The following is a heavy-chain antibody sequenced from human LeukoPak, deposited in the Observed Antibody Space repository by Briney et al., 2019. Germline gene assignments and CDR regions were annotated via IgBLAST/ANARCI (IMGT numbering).Heavy chain of an antibody. V-gene: IGHV3-11*05. Sequence: GGSLRLSCAASGFTFSDYYMNWIRQAPGKGLEWVSYISSSDSYTNYADSVKGRFTISRDNAKNSLYLQMISLRAEDTAVYYCARDMNSDYWGQGTLVTVSA. J-gene: IGHJ4*02. CDR3: ARDMNSDY. CDR2: ISSSDSYT. D-gene: IGHD1-7*01. CDR1: GFTFSDYY.